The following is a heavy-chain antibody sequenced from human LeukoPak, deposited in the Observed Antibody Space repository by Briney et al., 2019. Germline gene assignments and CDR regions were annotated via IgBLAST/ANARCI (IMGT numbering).Heavy chain of an antibody. J-gene: IGHJ4*02. Sequence: GGSLRLSCAASGFTFDDYAMHWVRQAPGKGLEGVSGINWNGGSTGYADSVKGRFSISRDNAKNALYLQMNSLRAEDTALYYCASGVVAANYFDYWGQGTLVTVSS. CDR1: GFTFDDYA. V-gene: IGHV3-20*04. D-gene: IGHD2-15*01. CDR3: ASGVVAANYFDY. CDR2: INWNGGST.